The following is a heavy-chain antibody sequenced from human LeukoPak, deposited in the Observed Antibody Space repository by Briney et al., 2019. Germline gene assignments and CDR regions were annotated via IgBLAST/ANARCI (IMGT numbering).Heavy chain of an antibody. J-gene: IGHJ4*02. Sequence: PSETLSLTCAVYGGSFSGYYWSWIRQPPGKGLEWIGEINHSGSTNYNPSLKSRVTISVDASKNQFSLKLSSVTAADTAVYYCARGSGTTTARLYYFDYWGQGTLVTVSS. V-gene: IGHV4-34*01. CDR3: ARGSGTTTARLYYFDY. CDR1: GGSFSGYY. D-gene: IGHD6-25*01. CDR2: INHSGST.